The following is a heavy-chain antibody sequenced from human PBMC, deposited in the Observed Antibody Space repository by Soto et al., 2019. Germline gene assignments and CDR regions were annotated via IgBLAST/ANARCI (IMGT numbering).Heavy chain of an antibody. J-gene: IGHJ5*02. Sequence: QVQLVQSGAEVKKPGASVKVSCKASGYTFTSYDINWVRQATGQGLEWMGWMNPNSGNTGYAQKXQGRVTMTRNXXRXTXXMELSSLRSEDTAVYYCARGRVWYGSSGYYYGDDPWGQGTLVTVSS. CDR2: MNPNSGNT. D-gene: IGHD3-22*01. CDR1: GYTFTSYD. CDR3: ARGRVWYGSSGYYYGDDP. V-gene: IGHV1-8*01.